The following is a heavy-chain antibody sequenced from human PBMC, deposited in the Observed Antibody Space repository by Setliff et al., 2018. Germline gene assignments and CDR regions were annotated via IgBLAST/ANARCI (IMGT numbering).Heavy chain of an antibody. V-gene: IGHV4-59*04. Sequence: PSETLSLTCTVSGGSMGSYYWTWIRQSAGKGLEWIGHVEYSGTTYYNPSLRSRVTMLVDASKNQFSLRLSSVTAADTAVYFCTNWYRGGWHSNYWGQGTLVTVSS. CDR2: VEYSGTT. J-gene: IGHJ4*02. D-gene: IGHD6-19*01. CDR3: TNWYRGGWHSNY. CDR1: GGSMGSYY.